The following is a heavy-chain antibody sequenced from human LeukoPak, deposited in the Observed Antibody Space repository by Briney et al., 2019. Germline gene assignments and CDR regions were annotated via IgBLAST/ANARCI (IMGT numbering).Heavy chain of an antibody. J-gene: IGHJ3*02. CDR3: ARRSGSPPDVFDI. D-gene: IGHD1-26*01. CDR2: ISSSGSTI. Sequence: WGSLRLSCAASGFTFSDYYMSWIRQAPGKGLEWVSYISSSGSTIYYADSVKGRFTISRDNAKNSLYLQMNSLRAEDTAVYYCARRSGSPPDVFDIWGQGTMVTVSS. CDR1: GFTFSDYY. V-gene: IGHV3-11*04.